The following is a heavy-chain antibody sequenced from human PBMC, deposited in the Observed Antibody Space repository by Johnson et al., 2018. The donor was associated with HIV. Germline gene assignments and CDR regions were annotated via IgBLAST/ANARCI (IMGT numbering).Heavy chain of an antibody. Sequence: QVQLVESGGGVVQPGRSLRLSCAASGFTFSSYAMHWVRQDPGKGLEWVAVISYDGSNNYYADSVKGRFNISRENSKNSLYLQMHSLRAEDTALYYCAREVEITMVQGVIIGDAFDIWGQGTMVTVSS. CDR2: ISYDGSNN. V-gene: IGHV3-30-3*01. CDR3: AREVEITMVQGVIIGDAFDI. D-gene: IGHD3-10*01. CDR1: GFTFSSYA. J-gene: IGHJ3*02.